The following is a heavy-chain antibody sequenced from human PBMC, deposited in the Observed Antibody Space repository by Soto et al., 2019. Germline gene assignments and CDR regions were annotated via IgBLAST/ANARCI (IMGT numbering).Heavy chain of an antibody. D-gene: IGHD2-15*01. J-gene: IGHJ6*03. CDR1: GYTFTGYG. CDR2: ISAYNGNT. Sequence: ASVTVSCTASGYTFTGYGISWVRQAPGQGLEWMGWISAYNGNTNYAQKLQGRVTMTTDTSTSIAYMELRSLRSDDTAVYYCARNGYCSGGSCYYEYYYYYMDVWGKGTTVTVSS. V-gene: IGHV1-18*01. CDR3: ARNGYCSGGSCYYEYYYYYMDV.